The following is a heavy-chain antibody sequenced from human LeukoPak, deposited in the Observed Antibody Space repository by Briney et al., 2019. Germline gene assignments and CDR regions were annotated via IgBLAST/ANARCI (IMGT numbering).Heavy chain of an antibody. CDR2: IYPGDSDT. J-gene: IGHJ4*02. CDR1: GYSFTSYW. Sequence: GESLKISCKASGYSFTSYWIGWVRQMPGKGLEWMGIIYPGDSDTRYSPSFQGQVTISADKSISTAYLQWSSLKASDTAMYYCARHVAGYCSGGSCSRHLDYWGQGTLVTVSS. CDR3: ARHVAGYCSGGSCSRHLDY. D-gene: IGHD2-15*01. V-gene: IGHV5-51*01.